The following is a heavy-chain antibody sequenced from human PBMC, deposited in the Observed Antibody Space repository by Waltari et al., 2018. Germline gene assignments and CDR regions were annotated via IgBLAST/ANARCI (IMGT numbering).Heavy chain of an antibody. J-gene: IGHJ1*01. CDR1: GGTFSRYA. D-gene: IGHD2-21*01. V-gene: IGHV1-69*12. Sequence: QVQLAQSGAEVKKPGSSVKVSCKASGGTFSRYALSWVRQAPGQGLEWRGGIIPIFGTANDAQNVQGRVTMTADESTSTADMELSSLRSEDTAVYDCASWGVDCGGDCYLEYFQHWGQGTLVTVSS. CDR2: IIPIFGTA. CDR3: ASWGVDCGGDCYLEYFQH.